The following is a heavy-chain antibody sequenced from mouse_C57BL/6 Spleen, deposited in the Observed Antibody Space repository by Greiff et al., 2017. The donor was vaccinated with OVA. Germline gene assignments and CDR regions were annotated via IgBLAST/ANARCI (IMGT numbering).Heavy chain of an antibody. CDR2: IRNKANNPAS. J-gene: IGHJ3*01. Sequence: EVQLVESGGGLVQPGGSMKLSCAASGFTFSDAWMDWVRQSPEKGLEWVAEIRNKANNPASYYAESVKGRFTISRDDSKSSVYLPMNSLRAEDTGIYYCTRWFAYWGQGTLVTVSA. CDR3: TRWFAY. CDR1: GFTFSDAW. V-gene: IGHV6-6*01.